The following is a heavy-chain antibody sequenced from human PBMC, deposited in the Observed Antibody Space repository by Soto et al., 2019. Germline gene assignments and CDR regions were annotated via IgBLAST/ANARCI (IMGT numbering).Heavy chain of an antibody. CDR3: AKDHALDTGNYYYYYGMDV. Sequence: QVQLVESGGGVVQPGRSLRLSCAASGFTFSSYAMHWVRQAPGKGLEWVAVISYDGSNKYYADSVKGRFTISRDNSNNTLYLQMNSLRAEDTAVYYCAKDHALDTGNYYYYYGMDVWGQGTTVTVSS. CDR1: GFTFSSYA. CDR2: ISYDGSNK. D-gene: IGHD3-3*01. J-gene: IGHJ6*02. V-gene: IGHV3-30-3*02.